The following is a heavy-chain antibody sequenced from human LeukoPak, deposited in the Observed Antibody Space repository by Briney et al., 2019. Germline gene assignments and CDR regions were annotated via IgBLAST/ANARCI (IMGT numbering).Heavy chain of an antibody. Sequence: PSETLSLTCTDSGGSISSYYWSWIRQPPGKGLEWIGYIYYSGSTNYNPSLKSRVTISVDTSKNQFSLKLSSVTAADTAVYYCARDRSYYPRGAFDTWGQGTMVTVSS. J-gene: IGHJ3*02. CDR1: GGSISSYY. D-gene: IGHD3-10*01. V-gene: IGHV4-59*01. CDR3: ARDRSYYPRGAFDT. CDR2: IYYSGST.